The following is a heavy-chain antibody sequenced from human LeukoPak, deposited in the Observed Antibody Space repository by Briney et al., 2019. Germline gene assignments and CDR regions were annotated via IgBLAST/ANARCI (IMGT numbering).Heavy chain of an antibody. D-gene: IGHD3-22*01. CDR2: INPNSGGT. Sequence: ASVKVSCKASGYTFTGYYMHWVRQAPGQGLEWMGWINPNSGGTNYAQKFQGRVTMTRDTSISTAYMELSRLRSDDTAVYYCARDSNYYDSSGYSGGDWYFDLWGRGTLVTVSS. J-gene: IGHJ2*01. CDR3: ARDSNYYDSSGYSGGDWYFDL. V-gene: IGHV1-2*02. CDR1: GYTFTGYY.